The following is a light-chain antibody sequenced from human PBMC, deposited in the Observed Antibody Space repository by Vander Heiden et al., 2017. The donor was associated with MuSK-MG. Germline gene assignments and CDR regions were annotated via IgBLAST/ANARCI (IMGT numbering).Light chain of an antibody. CDR3: QQSYSTPLT. CDR1: QSISSY. Sequence: DIQMTQSPSSLSASVGARVTITGRASQSISSYLNWYQQKPGKAPKLLIYAASSLESGVPSRFSGSGSGTDFTLTISSLQLEDFATYYCQQSYSTPLTSGGGTTVEIK. V-gene: IGKV1-39*01. J-gene: IGKJ4*01. CDR2: AAS.